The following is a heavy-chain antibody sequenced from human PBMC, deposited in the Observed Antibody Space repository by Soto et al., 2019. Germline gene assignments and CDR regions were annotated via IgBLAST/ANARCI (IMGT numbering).Heavy chain of an antibody. D-gene: IGHD3-3*02. CDR2: ISSSGSTI. CDR1: VFTFSSYE. J-gene: IGHJ6*02. CDR3: ARDLHFWRGLYGMDV. Sequence: GSLRLSCASSVFTFSSYEMNCVRHSPGKGLEWVSYISSSGSTIYYADSVKGRFTISRDNAKNSLYLQMNSLRAEDTAVYYCARDLHFWRGLYGMDVWCQGTTVTVSS. V-gene: IGHV3-48*03.